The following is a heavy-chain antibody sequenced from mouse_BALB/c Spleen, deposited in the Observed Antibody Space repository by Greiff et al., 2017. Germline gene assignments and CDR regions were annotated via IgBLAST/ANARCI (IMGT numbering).Heavy chain of an antibody. Sequence: VQLKESGPGLVAPSQSLSITCTVSGFSLTSYDISWIRQPPGKGLEWLGVIWTGGGTNYNSAFMSRLSISKDNSKSQVFLKMNSLQTDDTAIYYCVRYYGRVYAMDYWGQGTSVTVSS. CDR1: GFSLTSYD. D-gene: IGHD1-1*01. V-gene: IGHV2-9-2*01. J-gene: IGHJ4*01. CDR3: VRYYGRVYAMDY. CDR2: IWTGGGT.